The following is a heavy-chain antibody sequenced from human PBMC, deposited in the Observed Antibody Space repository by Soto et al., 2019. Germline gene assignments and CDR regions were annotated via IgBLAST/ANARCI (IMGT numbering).Heavy chain of an antibody. CDR1: GFTFSNAW. J-gene: IGHJ4*02. Sequence: EVQLVESGGGLVKPGGSLRLSCEVSGFTFSNAWMSWVRQGPGKGLEWVGRIKRNTDGGTTNYAGPVKGRFTISRDDARNTLYLQMNSLQTDDTGIYYCTTGMTTVTAGFDYWGQGTLVTVSS. CDR3: TTGMTTVTAGFDY. V-gene: IGHV3-15*01. D-gene: IGHD4-17*01. CDR2: IKRNTDGGTT.